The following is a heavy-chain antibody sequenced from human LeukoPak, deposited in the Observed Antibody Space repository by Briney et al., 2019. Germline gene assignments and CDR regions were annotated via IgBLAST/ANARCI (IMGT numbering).Heavy chain of an antibody. CDR1: GDSVSSTSAV. CDR3: ARSGSCSAGSCFYYGMDD. J-gene: IGHJ6*02. V-gene: IGHV6-1*01. Sequence: SQTLSLTCAISGDSVSSTSAVWNWIRQSPSRGLEWLGRTYYRSKWYNDYAVSVKSRITINPDTSKNQFSLQLNSVTPEDTAVYYCARSGSCSAGSCFYYGMDDWGRGTTVTVSS. D-gene: IGHD2-15*01. CDR2: TYYRSKWYN.